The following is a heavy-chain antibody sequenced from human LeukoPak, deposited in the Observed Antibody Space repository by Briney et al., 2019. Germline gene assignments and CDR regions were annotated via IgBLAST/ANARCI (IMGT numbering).Heavy chain of an antibody. J-gene: IGHJ4*02. V-gene: IGHV3-74*01. D-gene: IGHD1-26*01. Sequence: GGSLRLSCVASGFTFSSYSMNWVRQAPGKGLVWVSRINSDGSSTSYADSVKGRFTISRDNAKNTLYLQMNSLRAEDTAVYYCARGEWELPQVYWGQGTLVTVSS. CDR3: ARGEWELPQVY. CDR1: GFTFSSYS. CDR2: INSDGSST.